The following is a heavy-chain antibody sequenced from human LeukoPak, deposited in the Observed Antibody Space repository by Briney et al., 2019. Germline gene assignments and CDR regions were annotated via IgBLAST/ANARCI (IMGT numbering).Heavy chain of an antibody. V-gene: IGHV4-4*07. Sequence: SETLSLTCTVSGGSISSYYWSWIRQPAGKGLEWIGRIYTSGSTNYNPSLKSRVTMSVDTSKNQFSLKLSSVTAADTAVYYCARSPYCDFWSGYYYLDYWGQGTLVTVSS. J-gene: IGHJ4*02. D-gene: IGHD3-3*01. CDR3: ARSPYCDFWSGYYYLDY. CDR2: IYTSGST. CDR1: GGSISSYY.